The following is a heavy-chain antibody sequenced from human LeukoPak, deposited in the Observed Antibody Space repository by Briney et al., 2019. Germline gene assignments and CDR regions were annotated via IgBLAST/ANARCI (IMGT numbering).Heavy chain of an antibody. D-gene: IGHD3-22*01. Sequence: ASVKVSCKTSGYTFSIYGISWVRQAPGQGLEWMGWISAYNGNTNYAQKLQGRVTMTTDTSTSTAYMELRSLRSDDTAVYYCARVGPYYYDSSGYYYDYWGQGTLVTVSS. J-gene: IGHJ4*02. V-gene: IGHV1-18*01. CDR3: ARVGPYYYDSSGYYYDY. CDR1: GYTFSIYG. CDR2: ISAYNGNT.